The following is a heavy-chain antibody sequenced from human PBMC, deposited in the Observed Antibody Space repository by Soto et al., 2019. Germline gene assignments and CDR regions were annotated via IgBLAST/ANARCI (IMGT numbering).Heavy chain of an antibody. V-gene: IGHV4-34*01. CDR2: INHSGST. CDR3: ARGGLGVVVVAATPLRYYYYGMDV. CDR1: GGSFSGYY. J-gene: IGHJ6*02. Sequence: QVQLQQWGAGLLKPSETLSLTCAVYGGSFSGYYWSWIRQPPGKGLEWIGEINHSGSTNYNPSLKSRVTISVDTSKNQFSLKLSSMTAADTAVYYCARGGLGVVVVAATPLRYYYYGMDVWGQGTTVTVSS. D-gene: IGHD2-15*01.